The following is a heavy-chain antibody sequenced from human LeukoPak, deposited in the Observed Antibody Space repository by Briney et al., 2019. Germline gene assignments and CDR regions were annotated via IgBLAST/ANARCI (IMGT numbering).Heavy chain of an antibody. V-gene: IGHV1-18*01. J-gene: IGHJ3*02. Sequence: ASVKVSCKASGYTFTSYGISWVRQAPGQGLEWMGWISAYNGNTNYAQKLQGRVTMTTDTSTSTAYMELRSLRAEDTAVYYCASPSGSYGQNAFDIWGQGTLVTVSS. D-gene: IGHD1-26*01. CDR1: GYTFTSYG. CDR2: ISAYNGNT. CDR3: ASPSGSYGQNAFDI.